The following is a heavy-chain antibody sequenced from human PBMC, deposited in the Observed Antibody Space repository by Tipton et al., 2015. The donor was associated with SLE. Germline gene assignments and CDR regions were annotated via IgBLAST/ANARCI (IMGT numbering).Heavy chain of an antibody. Sequence: TLSLTCTVSGGSIRSSRHFWGWIRQPPGKGLEWIGVLYYSGNTYYNPSLKSPVTLSIDASKNQFSLKLSSVTAADTAVYYCARDRRGWYFDLWGRGTLVTVSS. J-gene: IGHJ2*01. D-gene: IGHD3-10*01. CDR1: GGSIRSSRHF. CDR3: ARDRRGWYFDL. V-gene: IGHV4-39*07. CDR2: LYYSGNT.